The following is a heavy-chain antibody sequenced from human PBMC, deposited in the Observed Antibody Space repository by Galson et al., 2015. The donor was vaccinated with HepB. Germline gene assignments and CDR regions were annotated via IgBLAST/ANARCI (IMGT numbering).Heavy chain of an antibody. CDR3: ARAAKRRDGYNFGVGAFDY. CDR2: INPIGGNT. D-gene: IGHD5-24*01. CDR1: GYTFTSYY. J-gene: IGHJ4*02. Sequence: SVKVSCKASGYTFTSYYMHWVRQAPGQGLEWMGIINPIGGNTSYAQKFQGRVTMTRDTSTSTVYMELSSLTSEDTAVYYCARAAKRRDGYNFGVGAFDYWGPGTLVTVSS. V-gene: IGHV1-46*03.